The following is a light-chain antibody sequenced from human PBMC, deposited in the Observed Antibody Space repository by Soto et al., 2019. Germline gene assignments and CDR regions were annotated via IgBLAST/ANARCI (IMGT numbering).Light chain of an antibody. J-gene: IGKJ5*01. V-gene: IGKV4-1*01. CDR3: QQCYSTGT. Sequence: DIVVTHSPDSLAVSLGERTTIHCNSSQRVLYSSNNKNSLPYYQEKPRQPPKMVIYWASIRESGVPDRVSGSGSGTDFTLYIRSLKAEDLAVHDCQQCYSTGTFGQGTRLEIK. CDR2: WAS. CDR1: QRVLYSSNNKNS.